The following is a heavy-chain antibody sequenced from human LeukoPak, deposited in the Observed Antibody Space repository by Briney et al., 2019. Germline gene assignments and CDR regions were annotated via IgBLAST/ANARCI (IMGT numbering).Heavy chain of an antibody. Sequence: GASVKVSCKASGYTFTGYYMHWVRQAPGQGLEWMGWINPNSGGTNYAQKFQGRVTMTRDTSISTACMELSRLRSDDTAVYYCARVRYGSGIRYFDYWGQGTLVTVSS. J-gene: IGHJ4*02. CDR2: INPNSGGT. V-gene: IGHV1-2*02. D-gene: IGHD3-10*01. CDR3: ARVRYGSGIRYFDY. CDR1: GYTFTGYY.